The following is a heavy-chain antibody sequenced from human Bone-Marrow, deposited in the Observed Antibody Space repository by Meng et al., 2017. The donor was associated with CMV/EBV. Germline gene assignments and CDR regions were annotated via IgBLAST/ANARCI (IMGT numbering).Heavy chain of an antibody. J-gene: IGHJ6*02. CDR2: IYYSGST. CDR1: GGSISSYY. V-gene: IGHV4-59*13. D-gene: IGHD2-2*01. Sequence: GSLRLSCTVSGGSISSYYWSWIRQSPGRGLEWIGYIYYSGSTNYNPSLKSRVTISVDTSRNQFSLNVSSVTAADTAVYYCARGDCSSTSCYPYYGMDVWGQGTTVTVSS. CDR3: ARGDCSSTSCYPYYGMDV.